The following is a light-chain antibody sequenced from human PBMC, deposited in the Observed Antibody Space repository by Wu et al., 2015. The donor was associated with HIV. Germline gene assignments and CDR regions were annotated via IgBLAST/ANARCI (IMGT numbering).Light chain of an antibody. V-gene: IGKV1-5*03. J-gene: IGKJ2*03. CDR3: QQYNNYSPNS. CDR1: QSISYW. CDR2: KAS. Sequence: DIQMTQSPSTLSASVGDRVTITCRASQSISYWLAWYQQKPGKAPELLIYKASNLKRGVPSRFSGSGSGTEFTLTISSLQPDDFVTYYCQQYNNYSPNSFGQGDQAGDQT.